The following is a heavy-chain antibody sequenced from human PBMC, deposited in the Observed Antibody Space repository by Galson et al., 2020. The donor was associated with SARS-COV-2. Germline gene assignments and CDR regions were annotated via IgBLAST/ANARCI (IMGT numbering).Heavy chain of an antibody. CDR1: GFTFSSYG. Sequence: GGSLRLSCAASGFTFSSYGMHWVRQAPGKGLEWVAVIWYDGSNKYYADSVKGRFTISRDNSKNTLYLQMNSLRAEDTAVYYYARDLRLDYGGNSDQTDYWGQGTLVTVSS. CDR2: IWYDGSNK. CDR3: ARDLRLDYGGNSDQTDY. J-gene: IGHJ4*02. V-gene: IGHV3-33*01. D-gene: IGHD4-17*01.